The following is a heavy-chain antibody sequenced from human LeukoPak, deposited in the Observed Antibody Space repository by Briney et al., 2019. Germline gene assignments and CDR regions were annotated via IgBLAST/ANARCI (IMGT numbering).Heavy chain of an antibody. J-gene: IGHJ4*02. CDR3: ASGRQLGY. Sequence: EAGACLTLSYAAAGLTVSSGWMGWVRLAGGGGLEWLANIKEDGSEKYYVASVKARFSISRDNAKNSLYLQMNSLRAEDTAVYDCASGRQLGYWGQGTLVTVSS. D-gene: IGHD3-16*01. V-gene: IGHV3-7*01. CDR2: IKEDGSEK. CDR1: GLTVSSGW.